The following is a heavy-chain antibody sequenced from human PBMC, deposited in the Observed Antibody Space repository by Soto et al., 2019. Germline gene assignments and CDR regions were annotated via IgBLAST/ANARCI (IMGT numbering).Heavy chain of an antibody. J-gene: IGHJ4*02. V-gene: IGHV1-3*05. D-gene: IGHD2-21*02. Sequence: QVQLVQSGAEEKKPGASVKVSCKASGYTFTSYAMHWVRQAPGQRLEWMGWINAGNGNTKYSQKFQGRVTITRDTSASTAYMELSSLRSEDTAVYYCARARIVVVTGLIYWGQGTLVTVSS. CDR3: ARARIVVVTGLIY. CDR1: GYTFTSYA. CDR2: INAGNGNT.